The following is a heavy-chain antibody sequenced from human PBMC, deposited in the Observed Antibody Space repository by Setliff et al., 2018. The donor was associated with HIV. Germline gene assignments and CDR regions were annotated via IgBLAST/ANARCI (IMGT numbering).Heavy chain of an antibody. D-gene: IGHD1-20*01. V-gene: IGHV1-46*03. J-gene: IGHJ6*03. CDR1: GYTFTSYY. Sequence: ASVKVSCKASGYTFTSYYLHWVRQAPGQGLEWMGIINPSGGSTTYAPKFQGRVTMTRDTSASTVYMELSSLRSEDTAVYYCAREARYQDRYYYYMDVWGKGTTVTVSS. CDR3: AREARYQDRYYYYMDV. CDR2: INPSGGST.